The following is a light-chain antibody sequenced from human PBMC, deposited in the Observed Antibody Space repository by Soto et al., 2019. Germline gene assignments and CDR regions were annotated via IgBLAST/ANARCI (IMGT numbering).Light chain of an antibody. CDR3: QQYDNSLFT. J-gene: IGKJ3*01. Sequence: DIQMPQSPSSLSASVGDRVTITCQASQDISNYLNWYQQKPGKAPKLLIYDASNLETGVPSRFSGSGSGTDFTFTISNLQPEDIATYYCQQYDNSLFTVGPGTKVDI. CDR1: QDISNY. V-gene: IGKV1-33*01. CDR2: DAS.